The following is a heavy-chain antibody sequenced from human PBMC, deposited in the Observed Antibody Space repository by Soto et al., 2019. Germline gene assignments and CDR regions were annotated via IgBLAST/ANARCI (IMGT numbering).Heavy chain of an antibody. CDR2: NYYTGST. Sequence: PSETLSLTCTVSGGSISSSYWSWIRQPPGKELEWIGYNYYTGSTYYSPSLKSRVIISLDASRTQFSLKLNSVTTADTAVYYCARDFWFEELSGGYYQYAMDVWGQGTTVTVSS. V-gene: IGHV4-59*01. CDR3: ARDFWFEELSGGYYQYAMDV. J-gene: IGHJ6*02. CDR1: GGSISSSY. D-gene: IGHD3-10*01.